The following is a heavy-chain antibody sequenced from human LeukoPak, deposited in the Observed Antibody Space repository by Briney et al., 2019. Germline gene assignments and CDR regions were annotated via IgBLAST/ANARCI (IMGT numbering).Heavy chain of an antibody. D-gene: IGHD3-22*01. Sequence: VASVKVSCKASGYTFTGYYMHWVRQAPGQGLEWMGWINPNSGGTNYAQKFQGRVTMTRDTSISTAYMELSRLRSDDTAEYYCARGGYYHPSTFDYWGPGTLVTVYS. J-gene: IGHJ4*02. V-gene: IGHV1-2*02. CDR2: INPNSGGT. CDR3: ARGGYYHPSTFDY. CDR1: GYTFTGYY.